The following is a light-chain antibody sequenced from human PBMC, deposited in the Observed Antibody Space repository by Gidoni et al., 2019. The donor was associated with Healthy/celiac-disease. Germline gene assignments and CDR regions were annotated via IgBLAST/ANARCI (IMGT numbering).Light chain of an antibody. J-gene: IGKJ2*01. CDR2: GAS. Sequence: EIVLTQSPGTLSLSHGERATLSCRASQSVSSSYLAWYQQKPGQAPRLLIYGASSRATGIPDRFSGSGSGTDFTLTISRLESEDFAVYYCQQYGSSPMYTFGQGTKLEIK. V-gene: IGKV3-20*01. CDR3: QQYGSSPMYT. CDR1: QSVSSSY.